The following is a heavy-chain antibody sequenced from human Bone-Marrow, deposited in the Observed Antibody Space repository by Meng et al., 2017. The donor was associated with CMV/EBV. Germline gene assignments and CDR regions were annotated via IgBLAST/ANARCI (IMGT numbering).Heavy chain of an antibody. D-gene: IGHD3-3*01. J-gene: IGHJ5*02. V-gene: IGHV4-39*07. CDR1: GGSVSSGSYY. Sequence: GSLRLSCTVSGGSVSSGSYYWAWIRQPPGKGLEWIGSIYYSGNTYYNPSLKSRVTISLDTSNNQFSLKLSSVTAADTAVYYCARDREEYYDFWSGFFGWFDPWGQGTLVTVSS. CDR2: IYYSGNT. CDR3: ARDREEYYDFWSGFFGWFDP.